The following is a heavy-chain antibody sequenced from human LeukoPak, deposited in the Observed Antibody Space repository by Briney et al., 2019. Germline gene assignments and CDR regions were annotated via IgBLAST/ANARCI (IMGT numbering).Heavy chain of an antibody. CDR2: ISGYNGNT. V-gene: IGHV1-18*01. CDR3: ARWVEESSGMFYYGMDV. Sequence: ASVKVSCKASGYTFTTYDISWVRQAPGQGLEWMGWISGYNGNTKYAQKVQGRVTMTIDTSTSTAYMEVRSLRSDDTAVYYCARWVEESSGMFYYGMDVWGQGTTVTVSS. D-gene: IGHD1-26*01. J-gene: IGHJ6*02. CDR1: GYTFTTYD.